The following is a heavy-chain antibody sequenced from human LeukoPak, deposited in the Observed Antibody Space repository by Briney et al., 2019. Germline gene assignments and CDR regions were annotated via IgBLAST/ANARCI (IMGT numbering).Heavy chain of an antibody. CDR3: AKDGQLGGSSWFTLYFDY. CDR1: GFTFSSYS. CDR2: SSYDESNT. D-gene: IGHD6-13*01. V-gene: IGHV3-30*18. J-gene: IGHJ4*02. Sequence: PGGSLRLSCAASGFTFSSYSMNWVRQAPGKGLEWLAVSSYDESNTYYTDSVKGRFTISRDNSKNTLYLQMNSLRPEDTAVYYCAKDGQLGGSSWFTLYFDYWGQGTLVTVS.